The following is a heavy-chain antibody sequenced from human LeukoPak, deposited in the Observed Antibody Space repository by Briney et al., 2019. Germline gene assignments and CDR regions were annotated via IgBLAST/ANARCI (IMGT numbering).Heavy chain of an antibody. D-gene: IGHD3-16*01. CDR3: GRAFPPLRTSSAGDL. Sequence: GGSLRLSCSASRFTPSDYDMNWVRQPPGKGLEWASSISGLSSYTYYGESVKGRFSISRDNAKNSLYLQMNSLGAEDTATYYCGRAFPPLRTSSAGDLWGQGILVTVSS. CDR2: ISGLSSYT. V-gene: IGHV3-21*01. J-gene: IGHJ4*02. CDR1: RFTPSDYD.